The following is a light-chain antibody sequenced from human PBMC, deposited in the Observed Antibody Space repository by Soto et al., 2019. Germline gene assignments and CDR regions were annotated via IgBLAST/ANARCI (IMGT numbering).Light chain of an antibody. V-gene: IGKV3-20*01. Sequence: EIVLTQSPGTLSLSPGERATLSCRASQSVSSRSLAWYQQKRAQAPRLLISGASSRAADIPDRFSGSGSGTDFTLTINRLEPEDFAVYYCQQYDSSPRTFGQGTKVDIK. CDR3: QQYDSSPRT. CDR2: GAS. J-gene: IGKJ1*01. CDR1: QSVSSRS.